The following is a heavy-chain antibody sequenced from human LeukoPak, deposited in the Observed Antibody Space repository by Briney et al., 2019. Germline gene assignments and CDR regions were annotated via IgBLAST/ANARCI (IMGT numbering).Heavy chain of an antibody. D-gene: IGHD3-22*01. CDR1: GFTFSSYA. CDR3: AKDRQVTVIVVVRWKGYFDY. Sequence: PGGSLRLSCAASGFTFSSYAMSWVRQAPGKGLEWVSAISGSGGSTYYADSVKGRFTISRDNSKNTLYLQMNSLRAEDTAVYYCAKDRQVTVIVVVRWKGYFDYWGQGTLVTVSS. J-gene: IGHJ4*02. V-gene: IGHV3-23*01. CDR2: ISGSGGST.